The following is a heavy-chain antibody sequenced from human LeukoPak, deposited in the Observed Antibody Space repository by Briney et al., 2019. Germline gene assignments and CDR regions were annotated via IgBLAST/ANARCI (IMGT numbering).Heavy chain of an antibody. CDR3: ARSAMVRGGYGLDV. CDR2: INPNSGGR. D-gene: IGHD3-10*01. Sequence: ASVKVSFKASGYTFTSYGISWVRQAPGQGLEWMGRINPNSGGRNYAQEFQDRVSMTRDTSISTAYMELSSLRSDDTAVYYCARSAMVRGGYGLDVWGQGTTVTVSS. CDR1: GYTFTSYG. J-gene: IGHJ6*02. V-gene: IGHV1-2*02.